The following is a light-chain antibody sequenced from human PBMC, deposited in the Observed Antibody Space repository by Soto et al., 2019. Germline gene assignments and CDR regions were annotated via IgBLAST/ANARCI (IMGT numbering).Light chain of an antibody. V-gene: IGLV2-14*01. CDR3: SSFTISSTLPLV. CDR2: EVT. CDR1: SSDVGGYNY. J-gene: IGLJ1*01. Sequence: QSVLTQPASVSGSPGQSITISCAGTSSDVGGYNYVSWYQHHPGEAPKLIIYEVTNRPSGVSARFSGSKSGNTASLTISGLQPEDEADYYCSSFTISSTLPLVFGTGTK.